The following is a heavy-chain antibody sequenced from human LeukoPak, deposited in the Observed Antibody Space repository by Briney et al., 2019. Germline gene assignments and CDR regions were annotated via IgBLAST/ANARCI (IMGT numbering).Heavy chain of an antibody. D-gene: IGHD2-2*01. Sequence: GGSLRLSXAASGFTFDDYGMSWVRQAPGKGLEWVSGINWNIGSTCYADSVKGRFTISRDNAKNSLYLQMNSLRAEDTALYYCARDFFPRIVVVPAAVFDVWGLGTIVTVSS. CDR1: GFTFDDYG. V-gene: IGHV3-20*04. CDR3: ARDFFPRIVVVPAAVFDV. CDR2: INWNIGST. J-gene: IGHJ3*01.